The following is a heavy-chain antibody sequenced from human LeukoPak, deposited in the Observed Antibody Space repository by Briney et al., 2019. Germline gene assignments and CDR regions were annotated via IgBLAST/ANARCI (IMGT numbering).Heavy chain of an antibody. CDR2: IYYSGST. D-gene: IGHD2-15*01. J-gene: IGHJ3*02. CDR1: GGSISSGDYY. Sequence: SQTLSLTCTVSGGSISSGDYYWSWIRQPPGKGLEWIGHIYYSGSTYYNPSLKSRVTISVDTSKNQFSLKLSSVTAADTAVYYCALGYCSGGSCYSDAFDIWGQGTMVTVSS. V-gene: IGHV4-30-4*08. CDR3: ALGYCSGGSCYSDAFDI.